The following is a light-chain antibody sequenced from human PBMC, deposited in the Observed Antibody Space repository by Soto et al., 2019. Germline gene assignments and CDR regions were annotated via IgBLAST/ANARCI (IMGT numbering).Light chain of an antibody. Sequence: QSALTQAPSASGSPGQSVTISCTGTSSDVGRYNYVSWYQQHPAKAPILIIYEVTKRPSGVPDRFAGSKSGNTASLTVSGLQAEDEDDYYCSSYAGNNNLVFGGGTQLTVL. V-gene: IGLV2-8*01. J-gene: IGLJ2*01. CDR3: SSYAGNNNLV. CDR1: SSDVGRYNY. CDR2: EVT.